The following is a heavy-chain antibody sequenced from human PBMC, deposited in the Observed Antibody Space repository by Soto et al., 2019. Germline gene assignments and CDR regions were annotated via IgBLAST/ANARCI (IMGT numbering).Heavy chain of an antibody. CDR1: GYTFTSYY. V-gene: IGHV1-46*01. CDR2: INPSGGST. J-gene: IGHJ6*02. Sequence: GASVKVSCKASGYTFTSYYMHWVRQAPGQGLEWMGIINPSGGSTSYAQKFQGRVTMTRDTSTSTVYMELSSLRSEDTAVYYCARDPPYDFWDAGPVYGMDVWGQGTTVTVSS. D-gene: IGHD3-3*01. CDR3: ARDPPYDFWDAGPVYGMDV.